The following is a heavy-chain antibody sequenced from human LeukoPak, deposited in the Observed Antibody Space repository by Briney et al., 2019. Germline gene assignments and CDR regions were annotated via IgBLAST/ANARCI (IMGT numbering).Heavy chain of an antibody. CDR1: GFTFSSYD. D-gene: IGHD6-19*01. CDR2: IFGSGGSA. V-gene: IGHV3-23*01. Sequence: GGSLRLSCAASGFTFSSYDMNWVRQATGKGLEWVAGIFGSGGSAHYTDSVKGRFTIFRDNSKNTVYLQMNSLRAEDTAVYYCGKTTVGYSSGRYPGWPVDYWGQGTLVTVSS. J-gene: IGHJ4*02. CDR3: GKTTVGYSSGRYPGWPVDY.